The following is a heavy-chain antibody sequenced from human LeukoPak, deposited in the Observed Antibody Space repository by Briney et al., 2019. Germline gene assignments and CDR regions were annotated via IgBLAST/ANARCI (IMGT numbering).Heavy chain of an antibody. CDR2: ISPGATDK. CDR1: GFTFTSYS. V-gene: IGHV3-23*01. J-gene: IGHJ3*02. CDR3: ARGGRAQGPFDI. Sequence: GGSLRLSCAASGFTFTSYSMSWVRQAPGKGLEWVSSISPGATDKVYADPVKGRFTISKDNSKNTLYVQVNSLRVEDTAIYYCARGGRAQGPFDIWGQGTVVTVSS.